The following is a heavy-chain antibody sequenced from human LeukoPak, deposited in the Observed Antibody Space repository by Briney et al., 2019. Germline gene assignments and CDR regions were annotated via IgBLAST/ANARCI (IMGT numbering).Heavy chain of an antibody. J-gene: IGHJ3*02. CDR3: AREPPPYCSGGSCYSFDAFDI. CDR2: ISSSSSYI. D-gene: IGHD2-15*01. Sequence: GGSLRLSCAASGFTFSSYSMKWIRQAPGKGLEWVSSISSSSSYIYYADSVKGRFTISRDNAKNSLYLQMNSLRAEDTAVYYCAREPPPYCSGGSCYSFDAFDIWGQGTMVTVSS. V-gene: IGHV3-21*01. CDR1: GFTFSSYS.